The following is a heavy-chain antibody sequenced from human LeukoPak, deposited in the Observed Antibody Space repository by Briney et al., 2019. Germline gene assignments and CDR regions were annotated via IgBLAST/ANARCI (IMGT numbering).Heavy chain of an antibody. Sequence: SETLSLTCTVSGGSISSHYWSWIRQPPGKGLEWIGYIYYSGSTNYNPSLKSRVTISVDTSKNQFSLKLSSVTAADTAVYYCARHRAAYCGGDCDLDYWGQGTLVTVSS. V-gene: IGHV4-59*08. CDR1: GGSISSHY. J-gene: IGHJ4*02. D-gene: IGHD2-21*02. CDR3: ARHRAAYCGGDCDLDY. CDR2: IYYSGST.